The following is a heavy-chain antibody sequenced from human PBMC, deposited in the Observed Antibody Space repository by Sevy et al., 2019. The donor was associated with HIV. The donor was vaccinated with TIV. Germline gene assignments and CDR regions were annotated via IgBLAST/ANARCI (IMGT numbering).Heavy chain of an antibody. CDR2: ISYDGSNK. V-gene: IGHV3-30-3*01. CDR1: GFTFSSYA. CDR3: GRDKYYYALRVYYFDY. J-gene: IGHJ4*01. D-gene: IGHD3-10*01. Sequence: GGSLRLSCAASGFTFSSYAMHWFRQAPGKGLEWVAVISYDGSNKYYADSVKGRFTISRDNSKNTLYLQMNSLRAEDTAVYYGGRDKYYYALRVYYFDYWGHGTLVTVCS.